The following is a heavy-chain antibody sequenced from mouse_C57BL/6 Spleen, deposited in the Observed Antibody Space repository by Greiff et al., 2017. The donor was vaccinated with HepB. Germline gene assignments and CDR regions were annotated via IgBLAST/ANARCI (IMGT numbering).Heavy chain of an antibody. Sequence: EVQLQQSGPGLVKPSQSLSLTCSVTGYSITSGYYWNWIRQFPGNKLEWMGYISYDGSNNYNPSLKNRISITRDTSKNQFFLKLNSVTTEDTATYYCARGDHRDFDYWGQGTTLTVSS. CDR1: GYSITSGYY. CDR2: ISYDGSN. D-gene: IGHD2-14*01. V-gene: IGHV3-6*01. CDR3: ARGDHRDFDY. J-gene: IGHJ2*01.